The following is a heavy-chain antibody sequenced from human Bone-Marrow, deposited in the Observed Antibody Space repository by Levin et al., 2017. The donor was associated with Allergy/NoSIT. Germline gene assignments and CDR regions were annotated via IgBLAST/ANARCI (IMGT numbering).Heavy chain of an antibody. D-gene: IGHD1-20*01. V-gene: IGHV3-7*04. Sequence: LSLPCAASGFTFPNYWMSWVRQAPGKGLEWVANIEQHGSEKHYVDSVKGRFTISRDNANNSLYLQLSSLRAEDTAVYYCARDNWNHPFDYWGQGTLVTVSS. CDR3: ARDNWNHPFDY. CDR1: GFTFPNYW. J-gene: IGHJ4*02. CDR2: IEQHGSEK.